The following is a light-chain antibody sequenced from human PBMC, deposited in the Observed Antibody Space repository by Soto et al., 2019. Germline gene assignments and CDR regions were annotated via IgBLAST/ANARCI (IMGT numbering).Light chain of an antibody. J-gene: IGLJ1*01. CDR3: QSYDSSLTGSKV. CDR2: GNS. Sequence: QSVLTQPPSVSGAPGQRVTISCTGSSSNIGAGFDVHWYQQLPGTAPKLLIYGNSNRPSGVPDRFSGPRSGTSASLAITGLQAEDEADYYCQSYDSSLTGSKVFGSGTKVTVL. V-gene: IGLV1-40*01. CDR1: SSNIGAGFD.